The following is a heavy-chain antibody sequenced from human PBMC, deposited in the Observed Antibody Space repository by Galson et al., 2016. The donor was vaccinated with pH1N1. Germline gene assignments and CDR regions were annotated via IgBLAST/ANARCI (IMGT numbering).Heavy chain of an antibody. CDR1: GFTFSNHG. Sequence: SVKVSCKASGFTFSNHGINWVRRAPGQGLEWMGWINTKTGNPTYAQGFTGRFVFSLDTSVNTAYLQINSLKADDTAVYYCARETPSPSPTVLRYFDWSRGRSAFDMWGRGTLVTVSS. J-gene: IGHJ3*02. CDR2: INTKTGNP. V-gene: IGHV7-4-1*02. CDR3: ARETPSPSPTVLRYFDWSRGRSAFDM. D-gene: IGHD3-9*01.